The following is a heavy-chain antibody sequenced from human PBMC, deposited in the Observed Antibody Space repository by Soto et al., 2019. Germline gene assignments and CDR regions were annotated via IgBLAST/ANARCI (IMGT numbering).Heavy chain of an antibody. CDR1: GFTFSSYG. D-gene: IGHD6-13*01. J-gene: IGHJ4*02. V-gene: IGHV3-33*01. CDR2: IWYDGSNK. Sequence: GGSLRLSCAASGFTFSSYGMHWVRQAPGKGLEWVAVIWYDGSNKYYADSVKGRFTISRDNSKNTLYLQMNSLRAEDTAVYYCARDRRWAYFDYWGQGTLVTVSS. CDR3: ARDRRWAYFDY.